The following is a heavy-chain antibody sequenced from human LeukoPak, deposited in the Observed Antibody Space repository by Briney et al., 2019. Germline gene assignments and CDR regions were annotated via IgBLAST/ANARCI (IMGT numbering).Heavy chain of an antibody. V-gene: IGHV4-39*01. D-gene: IGHD3-9*01. CDR2: IYYSGST. CDR3: ATSDYDILTGYYTNWFDP. Sequence: NSSETLSLTCTVSGGSISSSSYYWGWIRQPPGKGLEWIGRIYYSGSTYYNPSLKSRVTISVDTSKNQFSLKLSSVTAADTAVYYCATSDYDILTGYYTNWFDPWGQGTLVTVSS. CDR1: GGSISSSSYY. J-gene: IGHJ5*02.